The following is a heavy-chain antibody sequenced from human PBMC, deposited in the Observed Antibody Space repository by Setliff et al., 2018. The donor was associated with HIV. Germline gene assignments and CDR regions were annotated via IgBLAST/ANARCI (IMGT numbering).Heavy chain of an antibody. CDR2: VYARGNT. D-gene: IGHD4-17*01. V-gene: IGHV4-61*09. Sequence: SETLSLTCTVSGGSISSDTFYWSWIRQPAGKRLEWIGHVYARGNTNYNPSLKSRVTISVDTSKSQFSLRLSSVTAADTAVYYCARDRYGDYAYFDYWGQGTLVTVSS. CDR1: GGSISSDTFY. J-gene: IGHJ4*02. CDR3: ARDRYGDYAYFDY.